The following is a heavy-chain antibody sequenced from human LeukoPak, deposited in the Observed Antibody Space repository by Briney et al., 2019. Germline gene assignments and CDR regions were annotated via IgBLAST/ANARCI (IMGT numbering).Heavy chain of an antibody. V-gene: IGHV5-51*01. CDR3: ARHSSRDHRYYFDS. CDR2: IYPGDSDT. J-gene: IGHJ4*02. Sequence: GESLQISCKASRYSFTNYWIGWVRQMPGKGLEWMGIIYPGDSDTRYSPSFQGQVTISADKSITTAYLYWSSLRASDTAIYYCARHSSRDHRYYFDSWGQGTLVSVSS. CDR1: RYSFTNYW.